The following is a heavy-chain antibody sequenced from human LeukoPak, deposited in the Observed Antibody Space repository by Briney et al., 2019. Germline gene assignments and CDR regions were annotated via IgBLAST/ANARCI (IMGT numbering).Heavy chain of an antibody. CDR2: FDPEDGET. D-gene: IGHD2-15*01. CDR1: GYTLTELS. CDR3: ARALGYCSGGSCPGFGVNYYYYYMDV. Sequence: ASVKVSCKVSGYTLTELSMHWVRQAPGKGLEWMGGFDPEDGETIYAQKFQGRVTITADESTSTAYMELSSLRSEDTAVYYCARALGYCSGGSCPGFGVNYYYYYMDVWGKGTTVTISS. V-gene: IGHV1-24*01. J-gene: IGHJ6*03.